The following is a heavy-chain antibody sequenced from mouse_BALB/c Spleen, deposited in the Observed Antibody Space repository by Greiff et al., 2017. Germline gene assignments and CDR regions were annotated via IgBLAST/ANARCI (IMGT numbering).Heavy chain of an antibody. CDR3: APIYFGYSWFAY. Sequence: EVQLQQSGAELVKPGASVKLSCTASGFNIKDTYMHWVKQRPEKGLEGRGRRDTANGKTKYDPKFQGKATITADTSSNTAYLQLSSLTSEDTAVYYCAPIYFGYSWFAYWGHGPLVPVSA. V-gene: IGHV14-3*02. D-gene: IGHD2-2*01. J-gene: IGHJ3*01. CDR1: GFNIKDTY. CDR2: RDTANGKT.